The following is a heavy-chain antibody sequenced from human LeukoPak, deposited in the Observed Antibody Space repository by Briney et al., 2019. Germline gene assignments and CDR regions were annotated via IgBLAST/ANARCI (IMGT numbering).Heavy chain of an antibody. CDR3: ARLGYYDSSGYQLGYYYYYYMDV. CDR2: IYYSGST. Sequence: SETLSLTYTVSGGSISSSSYYWGWIGQPPGKGLEWIGSIYYSGSTYYNPSLKSRVTISVDTSKNQFSLKLRSVTAADTAVYYCARLGYYDSSGYQLGYYYYYYMDVWGKGTTVTVSS. CDR1: GGSISSSSYY. V-gene: IGHV4-39*01. J-gene: IGHJ6*03. D-gene: IGHD3-22*01.